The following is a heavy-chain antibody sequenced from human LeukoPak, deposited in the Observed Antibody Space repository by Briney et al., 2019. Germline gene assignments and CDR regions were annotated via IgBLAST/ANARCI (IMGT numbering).Heavy chain of an antibody. Sequence: TGGSLRLSCAASGFTFSSYEMNWVRQAPGKGLEWVSYISSSGSTIYYADSVKGRFTISRDNAKNSLYLQMNSLRAEDTALYSCAKNLANWGNLDYWGQGTLVTVSS. V-gene: IGHV3-48*03. CDR1: GFTFSSYE. CDR3: AKNLANWGNLDY. D-gene: IGHD7-27*01. J-gene: IGHJ4*02. CDR2: ISSSGSTI.